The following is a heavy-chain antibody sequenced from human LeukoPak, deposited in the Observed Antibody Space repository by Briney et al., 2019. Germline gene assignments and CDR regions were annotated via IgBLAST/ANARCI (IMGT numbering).Heavy chain of an antibody. CDR2: IYSDGNT. J-gene: IGHJ4*02. CDR1: GFTFSNNR. D-gene: IGHD5-24*01. Sequence: GGSLRLACAASGFTFSNNRLSWVRQAPGMGLEWVSTIYSDGNTYYPDSVKGRFTISRDGSKNSLYLQMNSLRAEDTAKYYCTRVGYIDEGIDYWGQGTLVTVSS. V-gene: IGHV3-53*01. CDR3: TRVGYIDEGIDY.